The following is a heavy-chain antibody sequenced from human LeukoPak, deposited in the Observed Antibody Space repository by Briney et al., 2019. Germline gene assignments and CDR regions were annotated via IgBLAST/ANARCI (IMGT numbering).Heavy chain of an antibody. CDR3: TIYFPPGIAAAGTGY. J-gene: IGHJ4*02. D-gene: IGHD6-13*01. V-gene: IGHV3-49*04. Sequence: GGSLRLSCAASGFTFSNAWMSWVRQAPGKGLEGVGFIRSKAYGGTTEYAAPVKGRFTISRDDSKSIAYLQMNSLTTEDTAVYYCTIYFPPGIAAAGTGYWGQGTLGTVSA. CDR1: GFTFSNAW. CDR2: IRSKAYGGTT.